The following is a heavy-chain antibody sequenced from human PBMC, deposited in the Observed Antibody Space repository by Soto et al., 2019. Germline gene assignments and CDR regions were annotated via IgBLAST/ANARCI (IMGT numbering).Heavy chain of an antibody. CDR1: GYTFTGYY. D-gene: IGHD3-9*01. Sequence: ASVKVSCKASGYTFTGYYMHWVRQAPGQGLEWMGWINPNSGGTNYAQKFQGWVTMTRDTSISQAYMELSRLRSDGTAVYYCARGARVGGALRYFDWPERFNWFDPWGQGTLVTVSS. CDR3: ARGARVGGALRYFDWPERFNWFDP. J-gene: IGHJ5*02. CDR2: INPNSGGT. V-gene: IGHV1-2*04.